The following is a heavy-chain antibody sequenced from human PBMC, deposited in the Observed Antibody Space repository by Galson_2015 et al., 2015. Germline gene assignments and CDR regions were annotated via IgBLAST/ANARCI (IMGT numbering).Heavy chain of an antibody. CDR3: AKDKNLVVVVAATLPDY. CDR1: GFTFSSYG. J-gene: IGHJ4*02. V-gene: IGHV3-30*18. Sequence: SLRLSCAASGFTFSSYGMHWVRQAPGKGLEWVAVISYDGSNKYYADSVKGRFTISRDNSKSTLYLQMNSLRAEDTAVYYCAKDKNLVVVVAATLPDYWGQGTLVTVSS. D-gene: IGHD2-15*01. CDR2: ISYDGSNK.